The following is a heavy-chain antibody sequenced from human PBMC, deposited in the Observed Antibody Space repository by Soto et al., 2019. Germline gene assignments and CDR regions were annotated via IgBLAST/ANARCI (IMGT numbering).Heavy chain of an antibody. CDR1: GGSISSGDYY. D-gene: IGHD3-9*01. Sequence: SETLSLTCTVSGGSISSGDYYWSWIRRPPGKGLEWIGYIYYSGSTYYNPSLKSRVTISVDTSKNQFSLKLSSVTAADTAVYYCARQLRYFDWVDFDYWGQGTLVTVSS. CDR2: IYYSGST. V-gene: IGHV4-30-4*01. CDR3: ARQLRYFDWVDFDY. J-gene: IGHJ4*02.